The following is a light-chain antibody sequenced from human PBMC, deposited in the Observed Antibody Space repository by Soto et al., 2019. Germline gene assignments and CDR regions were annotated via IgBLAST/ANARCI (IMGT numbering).Light chain of an antibody. Sequence: QSALTQPASVSGSPGQSITISCTGTSSDVGGYNYVSWYQQDPGKAPKLMIFEVSNRPSGVSIRFSGSKSGNTASLTISGLQPEDEADYYRSSYTSSSTLLFGGGTKLTVL. V-gene: IGLV2-14*01. CDR2: EVS. J-gene: IGLJ2*01. CDR1: SSDVGGYNY. CDR3: SSYTSSSTLL.